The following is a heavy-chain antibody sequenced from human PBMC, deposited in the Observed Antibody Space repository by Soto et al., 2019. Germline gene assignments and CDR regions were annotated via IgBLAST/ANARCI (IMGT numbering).Heavy chain of an antibody. CDR1: GFTFSNYA. CDR3: AKDKGVFNWATSYFDY. J-gene: IGHJ4*02. D-gene: IGHD1-1*01. CDR2: TSYDGNNE. V-gene: IGHV3-30*18. Sequence: QVQLVESGGGVVQPGRSLRLSCAASGFTFSNYAMHWVRQAPGKGLEWVALTSYDGNNEYYTDSVKGRFTISRDNSKNTLFLQMNSPRPEDTAVYYRAKDKGVFNWATSYFDYWGQGALVTVSS.